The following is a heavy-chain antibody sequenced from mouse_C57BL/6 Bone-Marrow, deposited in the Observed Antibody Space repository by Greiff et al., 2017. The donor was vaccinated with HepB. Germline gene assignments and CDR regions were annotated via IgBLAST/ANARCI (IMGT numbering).Heavy chain of an antibody. CDR1: GYSFTGYY. J-gene: IGHJ2*01. D-gene: IGHD1-1*01. CDR3: ARRTTVVEDYFDY. CDR2: IYPYNGVS. V-gene: IGHV1-31*01. Sequence: EVQRVESGPELVKPGASVKISCKASGYSFTGYYMHWVKQSHGNILDWIGYIYPYNGVSSYNQKFKGKATLTVDKSSSTAYMELRSLTSEDSAVYYCARRTTVVEDYFDYWGQGTTLTVSS.